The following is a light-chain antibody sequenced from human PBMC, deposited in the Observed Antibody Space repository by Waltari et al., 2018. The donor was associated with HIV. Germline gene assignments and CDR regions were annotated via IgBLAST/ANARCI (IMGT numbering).Light chain of an antibody. CDR3: QVWDSSSDHVV. Sequence: SYVLTQPPSVSVAPGKTARITCGGNNIGSKSVHWYQQKPGQAPVLVIYYDSDRPSGIPERFSVSNSRNTASLTISRVEAGDEADYFCQVWDSSSDHVVFGGGTKLTVL. CDR1: NIGSKS. CDR2: YDS. J-gene: IGLJ2*01. V-gene: IGLV3-21*04.